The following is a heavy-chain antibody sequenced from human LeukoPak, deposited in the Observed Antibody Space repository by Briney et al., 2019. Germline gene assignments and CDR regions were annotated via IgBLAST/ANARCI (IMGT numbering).Heavy chain of an antibody. D-gene: IGHD3-22*01. J-gene: IGHJ4*02. Sequence: ASVKVSCKASGGTFSSYAISWVRQAPGQGLEWMGGIIPIFGTANYAQKFQGRVTITADESTSTAYMELSSLRSEDTAVYYCARPRDSSGYQRSFDYWGQGTLVTVSS. CDR2: IIPIFGTA. CDR1: GGTFSSYA. V-gene: IGHV1-69*13. CDR3: ARPRDSSGYQRSFDY.